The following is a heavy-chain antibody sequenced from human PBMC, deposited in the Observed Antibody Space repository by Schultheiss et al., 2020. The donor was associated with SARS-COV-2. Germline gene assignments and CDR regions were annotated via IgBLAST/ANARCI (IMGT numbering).Heavy chain of an antibody. CDR2: ISYDGSNK. CDR1: GFTFSSYG. CDR3: AKDGTIIMWELHY. D-gene: IGHD1-26*01. J-gene: IGHJ4*02. V-gene: IGHV3-30*18. Sequence: GESLKISCAASGFTFSSYGMHWVRQAPGKGLEWVAVISYDGSNKYYADSVKGRFTISRDNSKNTLYLQMNSLRAEDTAVYYCAKDGTIIMWELHYWGQGTLVTVSS.